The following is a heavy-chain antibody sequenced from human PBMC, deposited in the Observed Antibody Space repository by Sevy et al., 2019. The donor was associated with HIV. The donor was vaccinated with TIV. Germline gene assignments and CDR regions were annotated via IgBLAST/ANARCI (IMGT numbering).Heavy chain of an antibody. D-gene: IGHD3-22*01. J-gene: IGHJ4*02. CDR1: GYTLSELS. Sequence: ASVNVSCKVSGYTLSELSMHWVRQAPGKGLEWMGSFDPEDDETIYAQKFQGRVTMTEDTSTDTAYMELNNLRSEDTAMYYCATTKDYYDSSGSPFDYWGQGTLVTVSS. V-gene: IGHV1-24*01. CDR2: FDPEDDET. CDR3: ATTKDYYDSSGSPFDY.